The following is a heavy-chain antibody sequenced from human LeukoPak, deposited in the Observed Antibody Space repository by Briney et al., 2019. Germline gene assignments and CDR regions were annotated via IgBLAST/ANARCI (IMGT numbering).Heavy chain of an antibody. CDR2: ISSSSSYI. V-gene: IGHV3-21*06. CDR3: ARDRAVKARIGGMDV. J-gene: IGHJ6*02. D-gene: IGHD5-24*01. CDR1: GFTFSSYS. Sequence: KSGGSLRLSCAASGFTFSSYSMNWVRQAPGKGLEWVSSISSSSSYIYYADSVKGRFTISRDNAKNSLYLQMNSLRVEDTGIYYCARDRAVKARIGGMDVWGLGTTVIVSS.